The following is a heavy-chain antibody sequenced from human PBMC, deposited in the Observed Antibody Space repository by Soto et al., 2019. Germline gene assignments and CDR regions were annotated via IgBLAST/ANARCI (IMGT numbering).Heavy chain of an antibody. CDR3: AKDYCSSTSCLFDY. CDR1: GFTFSSYA. Sequence: PGGSLRLSCAASGFTFSSYAMSWVRQAPGKGLEWVSAIGGSGGSTYYADSVKGRFTISRDNSKNTLYLQMNSLRAEDTAVYYCAKDYCSSTSCLFDYWGQGTLVTVSS. V-gene: IGHV3-23*01. CDR2: IGGSGGST. J-gene: IGHJ4*02. D-gene: IGHD2-2*01.